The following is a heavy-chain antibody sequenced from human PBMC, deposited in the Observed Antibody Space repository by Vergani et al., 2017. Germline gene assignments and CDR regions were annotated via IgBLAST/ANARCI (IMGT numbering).Heavy chain of an antibody. CDR2: ISASGNA. J-gene: IGHJ3*01. D-gene: IGHD2-15*01. Sequence: QVQLQESGPGRVKPSQTLSLTCTMSGGSISAGYFFWSWIRQPAGKGLEWLGHISASGNASHSPSLKTRVSMSADTSKNQFSLTVTSVTAADTAIYFCARRSGGYYSGGKVHPLRTAFDVWGHGTVVTVSS. CDR3: ARRSGGYYSGGKVHPLRTAFDV. CDR1: GGSISAGYFF. V-gene: IGHV4-61*02.